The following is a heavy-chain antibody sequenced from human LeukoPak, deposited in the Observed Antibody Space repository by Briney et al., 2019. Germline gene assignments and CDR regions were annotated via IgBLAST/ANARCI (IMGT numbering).Heavy chain of an antibody. J-gene: IGHJ5*02. CDR1: GGSISSYY. D-gene: IGHD2-2*01. Sequence: SETLSLTCTVSGGSISSYYWSWIRQPAGKGLEWIGRIYTSGSTNYNPSLKSRVTMSVDASKNQFSLKLSSVTAADTAVYYCARLVAPAADNWFDPWGQGTLVTVSS. CDR2: IYTSGST. CDR3: ARLVAPAADNWFDP. V-gene: IGHV4-4*07.